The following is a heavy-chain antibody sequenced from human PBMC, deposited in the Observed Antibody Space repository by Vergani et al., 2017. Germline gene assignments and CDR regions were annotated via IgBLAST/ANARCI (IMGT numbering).Heavy chain of an antibody. J-gene: IGHJ4*01. CDR2: ISGPGLST. V-gene: IGHV3-23*01. CDR3: VXEKIDLGSYFFDS. D-gene: IGHD2/OR15-2a*01. CDR1: GFTFTAHG. Sequence: EVQLLESGGGSAQPGESLRLSCVASGFTFTAHGLNWVRQAPGKGLEWVSSISGPGLSTYYADSVKGRFSISRDNSKNTVFLQMHSLRAEETAIYYCVXEKIDLGSYFFDSWGHGILVTVSS.